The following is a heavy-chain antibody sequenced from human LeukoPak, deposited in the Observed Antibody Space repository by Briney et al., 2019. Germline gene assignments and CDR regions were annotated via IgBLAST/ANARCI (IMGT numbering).Heavy chain of an antibody. CDR3: EIYTGYDSF. CDR1: GYTFTSYD. D-gene: IGHD5-12*01. Sequence: GASVKVSCKASGYTFTSYDITWVRQATGQGLKWMGWMSPDSGYTGYAQTFQGRVTLTRNTSVSTAFMELSSLRSEDTAVYYCEIYTGYDSFWGQGTLVTVSS. V-gene: IGHV1-8*01. J-gene: IGHJ4*02. CDR2: MSPDSGYT.